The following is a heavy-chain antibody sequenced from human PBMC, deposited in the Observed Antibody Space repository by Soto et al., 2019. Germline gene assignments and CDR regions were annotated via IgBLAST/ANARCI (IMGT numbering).Heavy chain of an antibody. J-gene: IGHJ5*02. Sequence: SETLSLTCAVYGGSFSGYYWSWIRQPPGKGLEWIGEINHSGSTNYNPSLKSRVTISVDTSKNQFSLRLTSLTAADTAVYYCATHPPYGPFDHWGQGTLVTVSS. CDR2: INHSGST. V-gene: IGHV4-34*01. D-gene: IGHD4-17*01. CDR1: GGSFSGYY. CDR3: ATHPPYGPFDH.